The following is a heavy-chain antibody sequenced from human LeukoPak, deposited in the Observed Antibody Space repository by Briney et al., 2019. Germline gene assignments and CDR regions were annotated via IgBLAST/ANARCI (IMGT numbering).Heavy chain of an antibody. V-gene: IGHV3-30*04. Sequence: GGSLRLSCAASGFTFSSYAMHWVRQAPGKGLEWVAVISYDGSNKYYADSVKGRFTISRDNSKNTLYLQMNSLRAEDTAVYYCARGSEWELPPPLDYWGQGTLVTVSS. CDR2: ISYDGSNK. J-gene: IGHJ4*02. CDR1: GFTFSSYA. CDR3: ARGSEWELPPPLDY. D-gene: IGHD1-26*01.